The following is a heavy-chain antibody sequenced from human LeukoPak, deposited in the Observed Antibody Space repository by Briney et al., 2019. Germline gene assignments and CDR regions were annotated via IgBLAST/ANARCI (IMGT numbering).Heavy chain of an antibody. Sequence: PGGSLRLSCAAYGFTFSSYAMHWVCQAPGQGLEWVAVISYDGSNKYYADSVKGRFTISRDNSKNTLYLQMNSLRAEDTAVYYCARAAKSGNSRGWFDPWGQGTLVTVSS. CDR3: ARAAKSGNSRGWFDP. D-gene: IGHD4-23*01. CDR2: ISYDGSNK. V-gene: IGHV3-30-3*01. J-gene: IGHJ5*02. CDR1: GFTFSSYA.